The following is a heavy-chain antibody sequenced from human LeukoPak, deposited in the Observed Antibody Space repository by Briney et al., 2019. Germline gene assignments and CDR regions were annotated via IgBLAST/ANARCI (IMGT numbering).Heavy chain of an antibody. Sequence: GGSLRLSCAASGFPFDDYTMHWVRQAPGKGLEWVSLISWDGGSTYYADSVKGRFTISRDNSKNSLYLQMNSLRTEDTALYYCAKGTYSGSYYVDYWGQGTLVTVSS. J-gene: IGHJ4*02. D-gene: IGHD1-26*01. CDR2: ISWDGGST. CDR1: GFPFDDYT. CDR3: AKGTYSGSYYVDY. V-gene: IGHV3-43*01.